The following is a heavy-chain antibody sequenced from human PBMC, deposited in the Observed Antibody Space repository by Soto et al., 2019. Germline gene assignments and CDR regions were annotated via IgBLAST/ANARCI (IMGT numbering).Heavy chain of an antibody. CDR3: AAVVNYTFSHYYYGMDV. V-gene: IGHV1-58*02. J-gene: IGHJ6*02. CDR1: GFTFSNSA. D-gene: IGHD1-7*01. Sequence: QMQLVQSGPEVKKPGTSVKVSCKASGFTFSNSAIQWVRQARGQRLEWIGWIAVGSGNTNYAQKLEERVTITRDMSTSTAYMELSSLRSEDTAVDYCAAVVNYTFSHYYYGMDVWGQGTTVIVSS. CDR2: IAVGSGNT.